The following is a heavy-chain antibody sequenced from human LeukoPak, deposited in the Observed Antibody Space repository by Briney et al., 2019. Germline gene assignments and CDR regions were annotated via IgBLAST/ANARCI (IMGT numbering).Heavy chain of an antibody. CDR1: GFTFTSSA. Sequence: GPSVKVSCKASGFTFTSSAMQWVRQARGQRLEWIGWIVVGSGNTNYAQKFQERVTITRDMSTSTAYMELSSLRSEDTAVYYCAAVSVGSGSYYTRDYWGQGTLVTVSS. CDR2: IVVGSGNT. J-gene: IGHJ4*02. V-gene: IGHV1-58*02. D-gene: IGHD3-10*01. CDR3: AAVSVGSGSYYTRDY.